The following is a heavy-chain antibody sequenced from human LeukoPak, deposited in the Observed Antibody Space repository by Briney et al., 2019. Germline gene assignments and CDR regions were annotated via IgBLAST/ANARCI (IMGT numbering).Heavy chain of an antibody. V-gene: IGHV4-34*01. J-gene: IGHJ4*02. Sequence: SETLSLTCAVYGGSFSDYYWSWIRQPPGKGLEWIGEINHSGSTDCSPSLKSRVTISVDTSKNQFSLKLSSVTAADTAVYYCARGGGSSWYVDYWGQGILVTVSS. CDR1: GGSFSDYY. CDR3: ARGGGSSWYVDY. CDR2: INHSGST. D-gene: IGHD6-13*01.